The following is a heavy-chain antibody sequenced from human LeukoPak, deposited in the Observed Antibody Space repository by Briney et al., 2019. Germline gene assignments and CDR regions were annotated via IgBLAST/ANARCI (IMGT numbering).Heavy chain of an antibody. Sequence: GGSLRLSCSASGFTFSSYAMNWVRQAPGKGLEYVSAITSNGGSTYYADSVKGRFTISRDNSKNTLYLQMNSLRAEDTAVYYCAIPGVTISSPSRFDYWGQGTLVTVSS. V-gene: IGHV3-64*04. CDR2: ITSNGGST. J-gene: IGHJ4*02. CDR1: GFTFSSYA. CDR3: AIPGVTISSPSRFDY. D-gene: IGHD3-9*01.